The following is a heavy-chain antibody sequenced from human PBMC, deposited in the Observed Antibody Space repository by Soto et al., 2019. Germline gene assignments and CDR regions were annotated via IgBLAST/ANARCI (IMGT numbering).Heavy chain of an antibody. D-gene: IGHD4-17*01. CDR2: GYSGFT. V-gene: IGHV4-59*01. CDR1: GGSITTYQ. CDR3: ARDYGDYSFFFDY. Sequence: QVQLQESGPGLVKPSETLSLTCTVSGGSITTYQWSWIQQPPGKGLEWIGGYSGFTNYNPSLESRATISVDHSKNQFFLTLRSVTAADTAVYYCARDYGDYSFFFDYWGQGALVTVSS. J-gene: IGHJ4*02.